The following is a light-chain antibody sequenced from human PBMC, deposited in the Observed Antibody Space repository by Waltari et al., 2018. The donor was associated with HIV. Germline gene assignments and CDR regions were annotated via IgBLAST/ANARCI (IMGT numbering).Light chain of an antibody. V-gene: IGLV2-8*01. J-gene: IGLJ2*01. CDR2: DVN. Sequence: QSALTQPPSASGSPGQSVTISCTGTSSDIGAYNSVAWYQQHPGRAPKLLLYDVNQRPSGVPGRFSGSKSGNRASLTVSGLQPDDEADYYCSSYAGSNNLLFGGGTKLTVL. CDR1: SSDIGAYNS. CDR3: SSYAGSNNLL.